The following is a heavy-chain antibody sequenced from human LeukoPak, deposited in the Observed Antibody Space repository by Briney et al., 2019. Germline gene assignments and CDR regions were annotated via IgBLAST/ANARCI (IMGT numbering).Heavy chain of an antibody. CDR2: ISSSSSYI. CDR1: GFTFSSYS. V-gene: IGHV3-21*01. CDR3: AREDYGDYSLGY. J-gene: IGHJ4*02. D-gene: IGHD4-17*01. Sequence: GGSLRLSCAASGFTFSSYSMNWVRQAPGKGLEWVSSISSSSSYIYYADSVKGRFTISRDNAKNSLYLQMNSLRAEDTAVYYCAREDYGDYSLGYWGQGTLVTVSS.